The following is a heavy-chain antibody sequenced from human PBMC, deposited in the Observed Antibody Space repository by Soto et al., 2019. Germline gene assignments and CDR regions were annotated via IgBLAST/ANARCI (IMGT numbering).Heavy chain of an antibody. CDR2: IIPIFGTA. CDR1: GGPLSSYA. Sequence: VKGDSKAAGGPLSSYAVGWVRQAPGQGLEWMGGIIPIFGTANYAQKFQCRVTITADEPTSTAYMELSSLRSEDTAVYYCARGRSSNYYDSSGYSFHYSGQGTLVTVXS. J-gene: IGHJ4*02. CDR3: ARGRSSNYYDSSGYSFHY. V-gene: IGHV1-69*01. D-gene: IGHD3-22*01.